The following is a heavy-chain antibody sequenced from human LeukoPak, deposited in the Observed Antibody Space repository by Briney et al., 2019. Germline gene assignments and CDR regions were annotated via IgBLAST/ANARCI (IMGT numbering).Heavy chain of an antibody. CDR1: GFTFSSYA. Sequence: GGSLRLSCAASGFTFSSYAMSWVRQAPGKGLEWVSAISGSGGSTYYADSVKGRFTISRDNAKNSLYLQMNSLRAEDTAVYYCTREKEYCSSSRCYEEFDYWGQGTLVTVSS. CDR3: TREKEYCSSSRCYEEFDY. CDR2: ISGSGGST. V-gene: IGHV3-23*01. J-gene: IGHJ4*02. D-gene: IGHD2-2*01.